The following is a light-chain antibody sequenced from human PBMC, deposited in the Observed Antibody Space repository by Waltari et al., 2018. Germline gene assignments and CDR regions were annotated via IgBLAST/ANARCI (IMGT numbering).Light chain of an antibody. J-gene: IGLJ2*01. Sequence: SSVLTPPPSVSVAPGQTATITWGGNNIGSKSVHWYQQKPGQAPVLVVYDDDVRPPGIPERISGSNSANTASLTINRVEVGDEAAYFCQVWDNYADLVIFGGGTKLTVL. V-gene: IGLV3-21*02. CDR3: QVWDNYADLVI. CDR2: DDD. CDR1: NIGSKS.